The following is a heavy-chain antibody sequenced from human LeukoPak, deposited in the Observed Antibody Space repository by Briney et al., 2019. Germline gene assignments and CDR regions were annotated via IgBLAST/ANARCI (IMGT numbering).Heavy chain of an antibody. CDR1: GFTFSSYG. V-gene: IGHV3-30*02. CDR2: IRYDGSNK. Sequence: GGSLRLSCAASGFTFSSYGMHWVRQAPGKGLEWVAFIRYDGSNKYYADSVKGRFTISRDNSKNTLYLQMNSLRAEDTAVYYCARDFRGAVGATTGYWGQGTLVTVSS. CDR3: ARDFRGAVGATTGY. D-gene: IGHD1-26*01. J-gene: IGHJ4*02.